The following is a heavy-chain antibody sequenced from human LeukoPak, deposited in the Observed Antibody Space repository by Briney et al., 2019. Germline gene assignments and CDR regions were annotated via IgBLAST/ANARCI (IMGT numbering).Heavy chain of an antibody. Sequence: HPGGSLRLSCAASGFTVSSYHMSWVRQAPGKGLEWVSVIYNIGTTFYAESVKGRFTISRDNSKNMLYLQMKSLRAEDSAVYYCARLIAAPSDYWGQGTLVTVSS. V-gene: IGHV3-66*02. CDR2: IYNIGTT. CDR3: ARLIAAPSDY. D-gene: IGHD6-13*01. CDR1: GFTVSSYH. J-gene: IGHJ4*02.